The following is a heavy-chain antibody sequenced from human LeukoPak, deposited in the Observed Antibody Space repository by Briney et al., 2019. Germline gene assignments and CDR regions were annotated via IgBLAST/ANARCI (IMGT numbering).Heavy chain of an antibody. CDR3: ATGDYYDSSGYYYF. D-gene: IGHD3-22*01. CDR2: IIPILGIA. V-gene: IGHV1-69*04. CDR1: GGTFSSYA. J-gene: IGHJ4*02. Sequence: SVKVSCKASGGTFSSYAISWVRQAPGQGLEWMGRIIPILGIANYAQKFQGRVTMTEDTSTDTAYMELSSLRSEDTAVYYCATGDYYDSSGYYYFWGQGTLVTVSS.